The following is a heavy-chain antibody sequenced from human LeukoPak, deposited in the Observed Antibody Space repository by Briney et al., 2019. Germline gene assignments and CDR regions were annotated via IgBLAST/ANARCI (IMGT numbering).Heavy chain of an antibody. J-gene: IGHJ4*02. CDR1: GFTFSSYG. CDR2: ISYDGSNK. V-gene: IGHV3-30*18. Sequence: GRSLRLFCAASGFTFSSYGMHWVRQAPGKGLEWVAVISYDGSNKYYADSVKGRFTISRDNSKNTLYLQMNSLRAEDTAVYYCAKDSGYSSSWAFDYWGQGTLVTVSS. D-gene: IGHD6-13*01. CDR3: AKDSGYSSSWAFDY.